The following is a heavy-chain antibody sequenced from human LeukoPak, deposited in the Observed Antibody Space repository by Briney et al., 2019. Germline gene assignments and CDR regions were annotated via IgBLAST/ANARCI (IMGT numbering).Heavy chain of an antibody. CDR3: ARDLELERNRWNYFES. CDR1: GGSISGFF. CDR2: VHYSGDT. J-gene: IGHJ4*02. Sequence: KPSETLSLTCTVSGGSISGFFWSWIRQPPGKGLEWIASVHYSGDTEYNPSLKSRVSLSFDTSKQQFSLRLSSVTAADTAVYYCARDLELERNRWNYFESWGQGTLVTVSS. D-gene: IGHD1-1*01. V-gene: IGHV4-59*01.